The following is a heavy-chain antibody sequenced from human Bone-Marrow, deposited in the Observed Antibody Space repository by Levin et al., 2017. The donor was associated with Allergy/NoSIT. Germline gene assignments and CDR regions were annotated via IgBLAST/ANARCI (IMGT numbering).Heavy chain of an antibody. CDR3: AKDTDTCSGGSCYFFDY. D-gene: IGHD2-15*01. Sequence: GGSLRLSCAVSGFTFRNYAMHWVRQAPGRGLEWVAFISLDGNTQYYADSVKGRFTVSRDNSNNTLPLQMNSLRVEDTAIYYCAKDTDTCSGGSCYFFDYWGQGALVTVSS. J-gene: IGHJ4*02. CDR2: ISLDGNTQ. V-gene: IGHV3-30*18. CDR1: GFTFRNYA.